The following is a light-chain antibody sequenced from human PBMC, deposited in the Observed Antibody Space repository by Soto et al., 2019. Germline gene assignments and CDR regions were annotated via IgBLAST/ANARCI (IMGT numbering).Light chain of an antibody. CDR3: QQYNTT. CDR1: QSISNW. CDR2: KAS. Sequence: DIQMTQSPSTLSASVGDRVTITCRASQSISNWLAWYQQKPGKAPKLLIYKASSLESGVPSRFSGSGSGTEFTLTISSLQPEDFATYYCQQYNTTFGGGTKVEIK. V-gene: IGKV1-5*03. J-gene: IGKJ4*01.